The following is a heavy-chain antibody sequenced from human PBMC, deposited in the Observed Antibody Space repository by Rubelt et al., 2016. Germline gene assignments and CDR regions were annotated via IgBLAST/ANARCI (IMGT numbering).Heavy chain of an antibody. J-gene: IGHJ4*02. CDR1: GFTFSSHA. CDR2: ISGSGGSP. CDR3: ARQEDFWSGFRGEFDY. Sequence: EVQLLESGGGLVQPGGSLRLSCAASGFTFSSHAMSWVRQAPGKGLEWVSAISGSGGSPYYADSVKGRFTISRDNSKNTLYLQMNSLGPEDTAVYYCARQEDFWSGFRGEFDYWGQGTLVTVSS. V-gene: IGHV3-23*01. D-gene: IGHD3-3*01.